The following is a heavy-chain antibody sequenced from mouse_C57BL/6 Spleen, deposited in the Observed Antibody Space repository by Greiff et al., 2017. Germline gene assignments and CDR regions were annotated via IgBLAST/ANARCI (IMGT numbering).Heavy chain of an antibody. V-gene: IGHV14-4*01. J-gene: IGHJ2*01. Sequence: VQLQQSGAELVRPGASVKLSCTASGFNIKDDYMHWVKQRPEQGLEWIGWIDPGNGDTEYASKLQGKATITADTSSNTADLQLSSLTSEDTAVYYYTTSSGSSYFDCWGQGTTLTVSS. CDR2: IDPGNGDT. CDR1: GFNIKDDY. D-gene: IGHD1-1*01. CDR3: TTSSGSSYFDC.